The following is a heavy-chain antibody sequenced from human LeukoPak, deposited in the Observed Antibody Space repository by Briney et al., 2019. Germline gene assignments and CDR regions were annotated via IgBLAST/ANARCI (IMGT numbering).Heavy chain of an antibody. CDR2: IFPGDSDT. Sequence: GESLKISCKGSGYKFSSQWIGWVRQMPGKGLEWMGLIFPGDSDTKYSPSFQDHVTISADESINTAYLQWSSLKASDTAIYYCARRGSYYLPFDTWGQGTLVTVSS. D-gene: IGHD3-10*01. CDR1: GYKFSSQW. CDR3: ARRGSYYLPFDT. V-gene: IGHV5-51*01. J-gene: IGHJ4*02.